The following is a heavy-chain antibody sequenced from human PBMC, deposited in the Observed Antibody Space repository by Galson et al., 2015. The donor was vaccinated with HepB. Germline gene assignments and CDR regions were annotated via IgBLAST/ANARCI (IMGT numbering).Heavy chain of an antibody. CDR1: GYSFTSYW. CDR2: IYPGDSDT. CDR3: ASSVRRYGSGSLYYFDY. J-gene: IGHJ4*02. Sequence: QSGAEVKKPGESLKISCKGSGYSFTSYWIGWVRQMPGKGLEWMGIIYPGDSDTRYSPPFQGQVTISADKSISTAYLQWSSLKASDTAMYYCASSVRRYGSGSLYYFDYWGQGTLVTVSS. V-gene: IGHV5-51*01. D-gene: IGHD3-10*01.